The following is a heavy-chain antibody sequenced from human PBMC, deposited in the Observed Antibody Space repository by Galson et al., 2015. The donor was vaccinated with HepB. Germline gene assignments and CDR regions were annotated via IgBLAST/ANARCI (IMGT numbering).Heavy chain of an antibody. CDR3: ARYFELRYFDWYENLGEWLDP. J-gene: IGHJ5*02. CDR1: GYTFTSYG. V-gene: IGHV1-18*01. D-gene: IGHD3-9*01. Sequence: SVKVSCKASGYTFTSYGISWVRQAPGQGLEWMGWISAYNGNTNYAQKLQGRVIMTTDTSTSTAYMELRSLRSDDTAVYYCARYFELRYFDWYENLGEWLDPWGQGTLVTVSS. CDR2: ISAYNGNT.